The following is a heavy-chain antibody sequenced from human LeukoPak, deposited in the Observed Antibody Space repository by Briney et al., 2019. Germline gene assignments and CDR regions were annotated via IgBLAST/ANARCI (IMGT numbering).Heavy chain of an antibody. CDR3: AKGAWLDY. CDR2: IRASGGTT. V-gene: IGHV3-23*01. Sequence: GGSLRLSCAASGFSFSSFDMSWVRQAPGKGLEWVSVIRASGGTTHYADSVKGWFTISRDNAKNTLYLQMDSLRAEDTALYYCAKGAWLDYWGQGALVTVSS. J-gene: IGHJ4*02. CDR1: GFSFSSFD.